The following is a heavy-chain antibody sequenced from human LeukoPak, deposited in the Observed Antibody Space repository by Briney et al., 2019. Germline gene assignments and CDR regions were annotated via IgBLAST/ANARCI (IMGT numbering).Heavy chain of an antibody. V-gene: IGHV1-8*03. J-gene: IGHJ4*02. CDR2: MNPNSGNT. Sequence: ASVKVSCKASGYTLTSYDINWVRQATGQGLEWMGWMNPNSGNTGYAQKFQGRVTITRNTSISTAYMELSSLRSEDTAVYYCARIQDYYGSGSYYRWSDYWGQGTLVTVSS. CDR1: GYTLTSYD. D-gene: IGHD3-10*01. CDR3: ARIQDYYGSGSYYRWSDY.